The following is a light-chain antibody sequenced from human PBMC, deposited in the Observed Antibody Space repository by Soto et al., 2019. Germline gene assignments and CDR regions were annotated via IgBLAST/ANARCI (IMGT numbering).Light chain of an antibody. CDR1: SSDVGAYNF. CDR2: DVS. CDR3: SSYTSSSSVV. V-gene: IGLV2-14*01. J-gene: IGLJ2*01. Sequence: QSVLTQPASVSGSPGQSITISCTGTSSDVGAYNFVSWYQQHPGKAPKLMIYDVSNRPPGVSNRFSGSKSGNTASLTISGLQAEDEADYYCSSYTSSSSVVFGGGTQLTVL.